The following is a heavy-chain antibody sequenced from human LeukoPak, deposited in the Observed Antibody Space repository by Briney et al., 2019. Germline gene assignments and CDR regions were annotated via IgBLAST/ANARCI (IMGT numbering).Heavy chain of an antibody. J-gene: IGHJ6*03. CDR3: ARVTYSASLNYKYYYYMDV. Sequence: SETLSLTCAVSGGSISSSNWWSWVRQPPGKGLEWIGEIYHSGSTNYNPSLKSRVTISVDKSKNQFSLKLSSVTAADTAVYYCARVTYSASLNYKYYYYMDVWGKGTTVTVSS. D-gene: IGHD1-26*01. CDR2: IYHSGST. V-gene: IGHV4-4*02. CDR1: GGSISSSNW.